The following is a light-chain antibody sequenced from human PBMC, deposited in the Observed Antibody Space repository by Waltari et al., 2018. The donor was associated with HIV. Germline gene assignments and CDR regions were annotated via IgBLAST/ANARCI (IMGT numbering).Light chain of an antibody. CDR3: CSFAGSYTLV. V-gene: IGLV2-11*01. Sequence: QSALTQPRSVSGSPGQSVTISCTGTSSDIGDYNYVSWYQQHPGKAPKLMIYDVTTRPSGVPDRFSGSKSGHTASLTISGLQAEDEAAYYCCSFAGSYTLVFGGGTKLTVL. CDR1: SSDIGDYNY. CDR2: DVT. J-gene: IGLJ3*02.